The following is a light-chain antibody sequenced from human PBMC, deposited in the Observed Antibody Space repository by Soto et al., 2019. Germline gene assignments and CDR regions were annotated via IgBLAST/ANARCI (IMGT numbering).Light chain of an antibody. V-gene: IGLV2-14*01. CDR1: SSDVGGYNY. CDR3: SSYTSSSSLV. J-gene: IGLJ1*01. CDR2: EVS. Sequence: QSVLTQPASVSGSPGQSITISCTGTSSDVGGYNYVSWYQQHPGKAPKLMIYEVSNRHSGVSNRFSGSKSGNTASLTISGLQAEDEADYYCSSYTSSSSLVCGTGTKVTL.